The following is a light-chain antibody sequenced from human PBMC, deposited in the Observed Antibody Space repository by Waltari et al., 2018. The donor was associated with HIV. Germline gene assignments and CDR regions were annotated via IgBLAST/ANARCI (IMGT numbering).Light chain of an antibody. CDR1: QTINTY. Sequence: DVPMTQSQSSLSASTGDRVILTCRSSQTINTYLNWYQHQPGKAPSLLIYAASSLHSGVPARFGGSGSGTDFTLTISSLQPEDFATYYCQQSYSFPLTFGPGTRLEIK. V-gene: IGKV1-39*01. CDR2: AAS. CDR3: QQSYSFPLT. J-gene: IGKJ2*01.